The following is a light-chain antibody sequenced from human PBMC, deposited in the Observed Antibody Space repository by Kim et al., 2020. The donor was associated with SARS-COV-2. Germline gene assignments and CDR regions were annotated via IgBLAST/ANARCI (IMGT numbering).Light chain of an antibody. V-gene: IGKV1-39*01. Sequence: DIQVTQSPSSLFASVGDRVTITCRASQNINDNLNWYQQKPGKAPTLLIYAASSLQSGVPSRFSGSGSGTDFTLTISSLQPEDSATYYCQQSANAPNAFGQGTKLEIK. CDR3: QQSANAPNA. J-gene: IGKJ2*01. CDR2: AAS. CDR1: QNINDN.